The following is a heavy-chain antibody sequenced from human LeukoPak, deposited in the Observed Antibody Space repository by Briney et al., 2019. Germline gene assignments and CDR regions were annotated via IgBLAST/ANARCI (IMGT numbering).Heavy chain of an antibody. V-gene: IGHV3-23*01. CDR2: ISGSGGST. J-gene: IGHJ6*02. D-gene: IGHD3-22*01. CDR1: GFTFSSYA. CDR3: ARDRPHYDRSGYYYYYYYGMDV. Sequence: GRSLRLSCAASGFTFSSYAMSWVRQAPGKGLEWVSAISGSGGSTYYADSVKGRFTISRDNSKNTLYLQMNSLRAEDTAVYYCARDRPHYDRSGYYYYYYYGMDVWGQGTTVTVSS.